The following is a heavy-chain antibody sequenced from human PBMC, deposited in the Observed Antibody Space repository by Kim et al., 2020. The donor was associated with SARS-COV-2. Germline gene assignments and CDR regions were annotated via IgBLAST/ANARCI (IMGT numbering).Heavy chain of an antibody. CDR3: ARGFNTMIVVGFMPYYYYGMDV. D-gene: IGHD3-22*01. Sequence: SETLSLTCAVYGGSFSGYYWSWIRQPPGKGLEWIGEINHSGSTNYNPSLKSRVTISVDTSENQFSLKLSSVTAADTAVYYCARGFNTMIVVGFMPYYYYGMDVWGQGTTVTVSS. CDR1: GGSFSGYY. CDR2: INHSGST. V-gene: IGHV4-34*01. J-gene: IGHJ6*02.